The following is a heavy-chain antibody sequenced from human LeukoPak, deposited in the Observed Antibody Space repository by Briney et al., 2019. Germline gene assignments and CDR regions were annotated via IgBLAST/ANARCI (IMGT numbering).Heavy chain of an antibody. Sequence: PGASLRLSCAASGFTFSSYRMNWVRQAPGKGLEWISYISSRSSTIYYADSVKGRFTISRDNAKNSVYLQMNSLRDEDTAVYYCARDSPGGYYYGMDVWGQGTMVTVSS. CDR2: ISSRSSTI. CDR3: ARDSPGGYYYGMDV. J-gene: IGHJ6*02. V-gene: IGHV3-48*02. CDR1: GFTFSSYR. D-gene: IGHD3-16*01.